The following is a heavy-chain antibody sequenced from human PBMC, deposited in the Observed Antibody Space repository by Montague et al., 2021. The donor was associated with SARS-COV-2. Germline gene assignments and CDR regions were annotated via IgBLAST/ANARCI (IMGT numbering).Heavy chain of an antibody. D-gene: IGHD3-10*01. CDR1: GDSITTHY. J-gene: IGHJ4*02. CDR3: ARDRLDFGAGRQGTIDF. CDR2: IHFTGNT. Sequence: SETLSLTCSVSGDSITTHYWSWIRQPPGKGLEWIGRIHFTGNTNYSPSLSSRLTMSADTSKNQFSLKLTSVTAADTAIYFCARDRLDFGAGRQGTIDFWGQGTLVTVSS. V-gene: IGHV4-4*07.